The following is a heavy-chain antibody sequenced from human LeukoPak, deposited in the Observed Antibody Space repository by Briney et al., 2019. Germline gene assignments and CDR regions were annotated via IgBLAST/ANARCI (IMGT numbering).Heavy chain of an antibody. V-gene: IGHV3-48*01. CDR3: AGSEALRDY. CDR2: ISSSSSTI. CDR1: GFTFSSYS. Sequence: GGSLRLSCAASGFTFSSYSMNWVRQAPGKGLEWVSYISSSSSTIYYADSVKGRFTISRDNAKNSLYLQMNSLRAEDTAVYYCAGSEALRDYWGQGTLVTVSS. J-gene: IGHJ4*02.